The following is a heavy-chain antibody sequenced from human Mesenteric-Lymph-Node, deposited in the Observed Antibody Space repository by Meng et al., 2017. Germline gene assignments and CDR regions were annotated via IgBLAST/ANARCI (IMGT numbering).Heavy chain of an antibody. CDR3: ARHLDIVGATPFDP. CDR2: IYPGDSDL. D-gene: IGHD1-26*01. V-gene: IGHV5-51*01. Sequence: GESLKIPCETSGFDFTDYWIGGVRQMPGKGLEWMGNIYPGDSDLRYGPSFQGQVAFSVDKSVNTAYLQWSSLKAADPAMYYCARHLDIVGATPFDPWGQGTQVTVSS. CDR1: GFDFTDYW. J-gene: IGHJ5*02.